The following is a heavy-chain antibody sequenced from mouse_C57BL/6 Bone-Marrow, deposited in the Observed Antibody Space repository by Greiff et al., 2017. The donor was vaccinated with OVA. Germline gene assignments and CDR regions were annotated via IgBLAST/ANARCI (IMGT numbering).Heavy chain of an antibody. CDR3: ASLTTVVAGDY. D-gene: IGHD1-1*01. J-gene: IGHJ2*01. Sequence: QVQLQQSGAELARPGASVKLSCKASGYTFTSYGISWVKQRTGQGLEWIGEIYPRSGNTYYNEKFKGKATLTADKSSSTAYMQLSILTSEDSAVYYCASLTTVVAGDYWGQGTTLTVSS. V-gene: IGHV1-81*01. CDR1: GYTFTSYG. CDR2: IYPRSGNT.